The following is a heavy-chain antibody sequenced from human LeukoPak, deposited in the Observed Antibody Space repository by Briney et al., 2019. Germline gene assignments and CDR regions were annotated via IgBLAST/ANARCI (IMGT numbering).Heavy chain of an antibody. CDR2: ISWNSGSI. CDR1: GFTFDDYA. D-gene: IGHD2-15*01. CDR3: AKDKQYSGDAFDI. Sequence: GRSLRLSCAASGFTFDDYAMHWVRQAPGKGLEWVSGISWNSGSIGYADSVKGRFTISRDNAKNSLYLQMNSLRAEDTALYYCAKDKQYSGDAFDIWGQGTLVTVSS. J-gene: IGHJ4*02. V-gene: IGHV3-9*01.